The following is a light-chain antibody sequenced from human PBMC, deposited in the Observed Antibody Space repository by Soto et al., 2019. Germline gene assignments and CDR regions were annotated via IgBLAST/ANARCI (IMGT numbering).Light chain of an antibody. Sequence: QSALTQPASVSGSPGQSITISCTGTSSDVGAYNYVSWYQQHPGKAPKLMIYDVSNRPSGVSNRFSGSKSGNTASLTISGLQAEDEADYYCTSFTSASTQVFGGGTKLTVI. V-gene: IGLV2-14*01. CDR1: SSDVGAYNY. J-gene: IGLJ2*01. CDR2: DVS. CDR3: TSFTSASTQV.